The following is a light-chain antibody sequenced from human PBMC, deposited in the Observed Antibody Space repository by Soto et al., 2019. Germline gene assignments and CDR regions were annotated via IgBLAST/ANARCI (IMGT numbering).Light chain of an antibody. CDR1: QIISSW. CDR3: QQYNSYPWT. CDR2: DAS. V-gene: IGKV1-5*01. Sequence: DIQMTQSPSTLSASVGYRVSITCRASQIISSWLAWYQQKPGKAPKLLIYDASSLESGVPSRFSGSGSGTEFTLTISSLQPDDFATYYCQQYNSYPWTFGQGTKVDI. J-gene: IGKJ1*01.